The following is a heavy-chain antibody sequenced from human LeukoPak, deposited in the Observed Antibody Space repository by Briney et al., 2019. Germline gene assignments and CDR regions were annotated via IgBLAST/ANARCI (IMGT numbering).Heavy chain of an antibody. CDR1: GFTFSSYE. CDR3: ARVTWTTAFDI. V-gene: IGHV3-48*03. Sequence: GGSLRLSCAASGFTFSSYEMNWVRQAPGKGLEWVSYISSSRSTIYYADSVKGRFTISRDNAKNSLYLQMNSLRAEDTAVYYCARVTWTTAFDIWGQGTMVTVSS. D-gene: IGHD3-16*01. CDR2: ISSSRSTI. J-gene: IGHJ3*02.